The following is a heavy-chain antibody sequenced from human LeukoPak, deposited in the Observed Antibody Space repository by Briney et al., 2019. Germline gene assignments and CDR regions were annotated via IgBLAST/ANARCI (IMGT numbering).Heavy chain of an antibody. V-gene: IGHV4-34*01. J-gene: IGHJ5*02. D-gene: IGHD2-2*01. CDR1: GGSISSYY. CDR2: VNHSGST. Sequence: ETLSLTCTVSGGSISSYYWSWIRQPPGKGLEWIGEVNHSGSTNYNPSLKSRVTISVDTSKNQFSLKLSSVTAADTAVYYCARVADIVVVPAARRNWFDPWGQGTLVTVSS. CDR3: ARVADIVVVPAARRNWFDP.